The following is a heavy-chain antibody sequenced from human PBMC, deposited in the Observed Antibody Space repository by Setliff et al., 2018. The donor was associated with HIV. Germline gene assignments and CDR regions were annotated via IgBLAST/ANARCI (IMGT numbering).Heavy chain of an antibody. CDR3: ARVTVTGAGDYLDY. Sequence: TSETLSLTCTVSGGSISSGGYYWSWIRQHPGKGLEWIGYIHYSGNTYNNPSLNSRISMSVNNSKNQFSLKLSSVTAADTAVYYCARVTVTGAGDYLDYWGQGTLVTVS. CDR2: IHYSGNT. J-gene: IGHJ4*02. D-gene: IGHD3-9*01. V-gene: IGHV4-31*03. CDR1: GGSISSGGYY.